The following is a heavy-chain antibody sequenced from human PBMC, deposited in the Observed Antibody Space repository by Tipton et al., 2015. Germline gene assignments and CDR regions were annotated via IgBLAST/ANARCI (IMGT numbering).Heavy chain of an antibody. CDR3: ACQDYDSLTRDYQTVDY. Sequence: TLSLTCTVFGGSMSRSSYYWGWIRQPPGKGLEWIGSIYYSGSTHYNPSLKSRVTISVDTSKNQFFLKLSSVTAADTAVYYCACQDYDSLTRDYQTVDYWGQGTLVTVSS. J-gene: IGHJ4*02. V-gene: IGHV4-39*01. CDR1: GGSMSRSSYY. D-gene: IGHD3-9*01. CDR2: IYYSGST.